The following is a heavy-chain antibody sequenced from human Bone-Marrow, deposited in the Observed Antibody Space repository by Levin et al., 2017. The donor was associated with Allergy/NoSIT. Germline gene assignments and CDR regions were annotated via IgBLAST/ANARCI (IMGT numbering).Heavy chain of an antibody. CDR3: ARALGSLDPFDI. V-gene: IGHV3-23*01. CDR1: GFTFSNSA. D-gene: IGHD3-16*01. CDR2: IRGGDGTT. J-gene: IGHJ3*02. Sequence: GGFLRLSCAASGFTFSNSAMGWVRQVPGKGLDWVSSIRGGDGTTYYADSVRGRFTISRDNSKNTLSLQMSSLRAEDTAIYFCARALGSLDPFDIWGQGTMVTVSS.